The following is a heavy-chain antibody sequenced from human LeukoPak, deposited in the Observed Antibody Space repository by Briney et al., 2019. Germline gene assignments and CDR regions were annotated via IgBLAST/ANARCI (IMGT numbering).Heavy chain of an antibody. CDR2: INHTGTT. CDR3: ARGAADRNNYYYYIDV. D-gene: IGHD1/OR15-1a*01. J-gene: IGHJ6*03. CDR1: GGSFNTYY. Sequence: SETLSLTCAVYGGSFNTYYWSWIRQSPGEGLEWIGEINHTGTTNYNPSPKSRFTISVDTSKNQFSLKLTSVTAADTAVYYCARGAADRNNYYYYIDVWGKGTTVTVSS. V-gene: IGHV4-34*01.